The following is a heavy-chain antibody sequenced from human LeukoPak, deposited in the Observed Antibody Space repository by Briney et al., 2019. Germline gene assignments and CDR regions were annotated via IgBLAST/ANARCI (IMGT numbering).Heavy chain of an antibody. CDR2: IKQDGSEK. V-gene: IGHV3-7*01. J-gene: IGHJ4*02. D-gene: IGHD3-10*01. CDR1: GFTFSNYW. CDR3: AREGVPYAGDY. Sequence: GGSLRLSCEASGFTFSNYWMRWVRQAPGKGLGWVANIKQDGSEKNYVDPVKGRFTISRDNAKNAQYLQMNSLRAEDTAVYYCAREGVPYAGDYWGQGTLVTVSS.